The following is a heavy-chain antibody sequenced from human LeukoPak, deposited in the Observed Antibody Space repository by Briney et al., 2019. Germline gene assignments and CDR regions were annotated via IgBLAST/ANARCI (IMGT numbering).Heavy chain of an antibody. CDR2: IYHSGST. CDR3: ASLAGGLGRAGSVEFDY. D-gene: IGHD6-19*01. J-gene: IGHJ4*02. Sequence: SETLSLTCTVSGYSISSGYYWGWIRQPPGKGLEWIGSIYHSGSTYYNPSLKSRVTISVDTSKNQFSLKLSSVTAADTAVYYCASLAGGLGRAGSVEFDYWGQGTLVTVSS. CDR1: GYSISSGYY. V-gene: IGHV4-38-2*02.